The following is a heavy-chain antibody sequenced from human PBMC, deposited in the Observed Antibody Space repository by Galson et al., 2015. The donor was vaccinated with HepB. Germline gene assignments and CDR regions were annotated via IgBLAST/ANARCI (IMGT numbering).Heavy chain of an antibody. J-gene: IGHJ1*01. CDR1: GGTFSSYA. CDR3: ARVVGYSSSWYFEYFQH. Sequence: SVKVSCRASGGTFSSYAISWVRQAPGQGLEWMGGIIPIFGTANYAQKFQGRVTITADESTSTAYMELSSLRSEDTAVYYCARVVGYSSSWYFEYFQHWGQGTLVTVSS. D-gene: IGHD6-13*01. V-gene: IGHV1-69*13. CDR2: IIPIFGTA.